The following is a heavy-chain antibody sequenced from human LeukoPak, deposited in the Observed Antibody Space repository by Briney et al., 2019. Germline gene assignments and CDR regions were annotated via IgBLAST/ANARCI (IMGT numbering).Heavy chain of an antibody. CDR3: ARATIWFDP. CDR2: IYYSGST. J-gene: IGHJ5*02. CDR1: GGSISSYY. Sequence: SETLSLTCTVSGGSISSYYWSWIRQPPGKGLEWIGYIYYSGSTNYNPSLKSRVTISVDTSKNQFSLKLSSVTAADTAVYYCARATIWFDPWGQGTLVTVSS. V-gene: IGHV4-59*01. D-gene: IGHD5-12*01.